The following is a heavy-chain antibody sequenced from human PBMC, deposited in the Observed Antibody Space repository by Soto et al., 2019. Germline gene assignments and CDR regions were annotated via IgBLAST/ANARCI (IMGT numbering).Heavy chain of an antibody. V-gene: IGHV1-46*01. CDR1: GGTFSSYA. D-gene: IGHD5-12*01. CDR3: ASGRDGYNSGRDDAFDI. Sequence: ASVKVSCKASGGTFSSYAISWVRQAPGQGLEWMGIINPSGGSTSYAQKFQGRVTMTRDTSTSTVYMELSSLRSEDTAVYYCASGRDGYNSGRDDAFDIWGQGTMVTVSS. J-gene: IGHJ3*02. CDR2: INPSGGST.